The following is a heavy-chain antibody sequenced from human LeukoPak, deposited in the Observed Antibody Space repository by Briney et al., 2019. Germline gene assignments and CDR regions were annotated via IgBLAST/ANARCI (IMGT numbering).Heavy chain of an antibody. Sequence: GGSLRLSCAASGFTFSSYAMSWVRQAPGKGLEWVSAISGSGGSTYYADSVKGRFTISRDNSKNTLYLQMSSLRAEDTAVYYCAKRAFPAYYYYYGMDVWGQGTTVTVSS. CDR2: ISGSGGST. J-gene: IGHJ6*02. CDR3: AKRAFPAYYYYYGMDV. V-gene: IGHV3-23*01. CDR1: GFTFSSYA.